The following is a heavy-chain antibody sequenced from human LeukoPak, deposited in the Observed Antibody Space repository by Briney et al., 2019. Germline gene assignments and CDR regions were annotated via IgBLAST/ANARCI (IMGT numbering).Heavy chain of an antibody. CDR2: IKQDGSVK. Sequence: GGSLRLACAASRITVSSHWMTWVRQAPGKGLEWVANIKQDGSVKDYVDSVKGRFTIDRDNAKNSLYLKMNSLRVEDTAVYYCARDSADSSSFAFDIWGQGTLVTVSS. V-gene: IGHV3-7*01. D-gene: IGHD6-13*01. CDR3: ARDSADSSSFAFDI. J-gene: IGHJ3*02. CDR1: RITVSSHW.